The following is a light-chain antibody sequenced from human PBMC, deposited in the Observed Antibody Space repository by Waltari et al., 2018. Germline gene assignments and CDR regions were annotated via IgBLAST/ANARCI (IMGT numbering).Light chain of an antibody. J-gene: IGLJ2*01. CDR3: CSYTSIGPVL. Sequence: QSALTQPPSVSGSPGQSIAISCIGTSSDFGANNFLSWYQQHPGRAPKLMIHEVTKRPSGVSTRFSGSKSGNTASLTISGLQAEDEADYYCCSYTSIGPVLIGGGTKVTVL. V-gene: IGLV2-23*02. CDR1: SSDFGANNF. CDR2: EVT.